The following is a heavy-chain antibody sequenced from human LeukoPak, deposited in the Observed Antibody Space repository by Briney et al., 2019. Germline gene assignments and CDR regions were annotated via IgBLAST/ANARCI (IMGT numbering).Heavy chain of an antibody. V-gene: IGHV3-74*03. J-gene: IGHJ4*02. D-gene: IGHD1-1*01. CDR1: GFSLSSYW. CDR2: INIEGSTT. CDR3: VSDHTGHDDY. Sequence: GGSLRLSCVASGFSLSSYWVHWVRQAPGKGLLWVSRINIEGSTTTYADSVKGRFTISRDNAKKTVSLQMNSLRAEDTAVYYCVSDHTGHDDYWGQGTLVTVSS.